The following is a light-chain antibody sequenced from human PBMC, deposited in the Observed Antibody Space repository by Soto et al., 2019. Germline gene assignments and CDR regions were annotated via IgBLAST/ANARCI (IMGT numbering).Light chain of an antibody. J-gene: IGLJ1*01. Sequence: QSVLTQPASVSGSPGQSITLSCTGTSSDVGGCNCVSWFQQHPGKAPKLLIYDVSNRPSGVSDRFSGSKSGNTASLTISGLQAEDEADYYCSSYTNAFALGGYVCGSGTKLTVL. V-gene: IGLV2-14*01. CDR2: DVS. CDR1: SSDVGGCNC. CDR3: SSYTNAFALGGYV.